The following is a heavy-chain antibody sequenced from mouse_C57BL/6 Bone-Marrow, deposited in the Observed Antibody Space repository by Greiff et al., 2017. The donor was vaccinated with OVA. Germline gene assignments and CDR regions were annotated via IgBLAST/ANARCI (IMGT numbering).Heavy chain of an antibody. CDR3: ARYYYGSSYVGSFAY. J-gene: IGHJ3*01. Sequence: QVQLQQPGAALVRPGSSVKLSCKASGYTFTSYWMHWVKQRPIKGLEWIGNIDPSDSENHYNQKFKDKATLTVDKSSSTAYMQLISLTSEDSAVYYCARYYYGSSYVGSFAYWGQGTLVTVSA. CDR1: GYTFTSYW. V-gene: IGHV1-52*01. D-gene: IGHD1-1*01. CDR2: IDPSDSEN.